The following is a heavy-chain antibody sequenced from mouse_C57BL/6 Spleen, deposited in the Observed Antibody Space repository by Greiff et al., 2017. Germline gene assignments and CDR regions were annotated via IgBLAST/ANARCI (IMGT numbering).Heavy chain of an antibody. CDR3: VRDDYGQDYAMDY. D-gene: IGHD2-4*01. CDR1: GFSFNTYA. J-gene: IGHJ4*01. CDR2: IRSKSNNYAT. Sequence: EVQVVESGGGLVQPKGSLKLSCAASGFSFNTYAMNWVRQAPGKGLEWVARIRSKSNNYATYYAESVKDRFTISRDDSESMLYLQMNNLKTEYTAMYYCVRDDYGQDYAMDYWGQGTSVTVSS. V-gene: IGHV10-1*01.